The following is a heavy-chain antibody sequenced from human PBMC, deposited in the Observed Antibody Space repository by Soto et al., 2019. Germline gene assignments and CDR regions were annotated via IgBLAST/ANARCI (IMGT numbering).Heavy chain of an antibody. V-gene: IGHV3-15*01. CDR1: GFTFNEDW. Sequence: GGSLRLSFAASGFTFNEDWISWVRQAPGKGLEWVGRIMGSVVGATTDYAPPVNGRITILIDDSNNPVLLQMKSLKADDSGMYFCVNETSYVTPGPDHGSFHVWGRGTMVTVSS. CDR2: IMGSVVGATT. CDR3: VNETSYVTPGPDHGSFHV. J-gene: IGHJ3*01. D-gene: IGHD3-10*02.